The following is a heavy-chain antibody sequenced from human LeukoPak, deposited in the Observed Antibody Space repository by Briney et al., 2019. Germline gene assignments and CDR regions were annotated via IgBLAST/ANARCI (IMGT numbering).Heavy chain of an antibody. CDR2: INSDGSEG. V-gene: IGHV3-7*03. Sequence: GGSLRLSCAVSGFTFSGFWMSWSRQAPGKGLEWVASINSDGSEGYYADVVKGRFTISRDNAKNSLYLQINSLRAEDTAVYYCARSSYSSSSSVWGQGTMVTVPS. CDR3: ARSSYSSSSSV. D-gene: IGHD6-6*01. CDR1: GFTFSGFW. J-gene: IGHJ3*01.